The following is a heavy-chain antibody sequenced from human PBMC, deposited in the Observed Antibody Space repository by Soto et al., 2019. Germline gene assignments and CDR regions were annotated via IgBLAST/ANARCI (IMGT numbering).Heavy chain of an antibody. J-gene: IGHJ6*02. V-gene: IGHV4-31*03. Sequence: SETLSLTCTVSGGSISSGGYYWSWMRQHPGKGLEWIGYIYYSGSTYYNPSLKSRVTISVDTSKNQFSLKLSSVTAADTAVYYCARDQDSGSYLGKYYYGMDVWGQGTTVTVSS. CDR1: GGSISSGGYY. CDR2: IYYSGST. D-gene: IGHD1-26*01. CDR3: ARDQDSGSYLGKYYYGMDV.